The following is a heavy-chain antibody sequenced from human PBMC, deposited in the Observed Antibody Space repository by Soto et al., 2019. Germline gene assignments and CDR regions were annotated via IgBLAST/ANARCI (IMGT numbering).Heavy chain of an antibody. V-gene: IGHV4-39*01. CDR1: GGSIGSSIYY. J-gene: IGHJ6*02. Sequence: LSCPVSGGSIGSSIYYWGWIRQPPWKGLEWIGSIYYSVSTYYNPSLKSRVTISVDTSKNQFSLKLSSVTAADTAVYYCARRDTAMVVGGMDVWGQGTTVTLSS. CDR2: IYYSVST. CDR3: ARRDTAMVVGGMDV. D-gene: IGHD5-18*01.